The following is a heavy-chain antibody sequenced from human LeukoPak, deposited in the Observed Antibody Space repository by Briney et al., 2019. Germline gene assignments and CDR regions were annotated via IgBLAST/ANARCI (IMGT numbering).Heavy chain of an antibody. D-gene: IGHD1-26*01. CDR2: ISSGGSYI. CDR3: ARASSGSYLFDY. Sequence: GGSLRLSCAASGFTVSTNYMSWVRQAPGKGLEWVSSISSGGSYIYYADSVKGRFTISRDNAKNSLYLQMNSLRAEDTAVYYCARASSGSYLFDYWGQGTLVTVPS. CDR1: GFTVSTNY. J-gene: IGHJ4*02. V-gene: IGHV3-21*06.